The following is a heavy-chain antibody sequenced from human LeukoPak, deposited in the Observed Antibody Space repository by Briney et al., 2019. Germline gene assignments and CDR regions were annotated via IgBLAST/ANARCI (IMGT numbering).Heavy chain of an antibody. CDR1: GFTFSSYG. CDR3: ARGVLRWYQAQALGAFDI. CDR2: ISGSGGST. J-gene: IGHJ3*02. Sequence: GGSLRLSCAASGFTFSSYGMSWVRQAPGKGLEWVSAISGSGGSTYYADSVKGRFTISRDNSKNTLYLQMNSLRAEDTAVYYCARGVLRWYQAQALGAFDIWGQGTMVTVSS. D-gene: IGHD4-23*01. V-gene: IGHV3-23*01.